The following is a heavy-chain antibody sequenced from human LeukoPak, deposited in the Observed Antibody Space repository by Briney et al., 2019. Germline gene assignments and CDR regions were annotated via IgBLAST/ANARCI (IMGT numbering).Heavy chain of an antibody. Sequence: SVKVSCKASGGTFSSYAISWVRQAPGQGLEWMGGIIPIFGTANYAQKFKGRVTITAAESTSPASMELSSLRLEDTAVYDCANSGGGYDPFDYWGQGTLVTVSS. CDR2: IIPIFGTA. D-gene: IGHD5-12*01. J-gene: IGHJ4*02. V-gene: IGHV1-69*01. CDR3: ANSGGGYDPFDY. CDR1: GGTFSSYA.